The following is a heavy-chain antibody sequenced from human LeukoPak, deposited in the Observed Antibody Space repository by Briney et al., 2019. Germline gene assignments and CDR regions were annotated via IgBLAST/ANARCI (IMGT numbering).Heavy chain of an antibody. CDR1: GFTVSSKY. J-gene: IGHJ4*02. D-gene: IGHD3-10*01. V-gene: IGHV3-66*04. Sequence: GGSLRLSCAASGFTVSSKYMGWVRQAPGKGLEWVSVIHPGGTIYYADSVKGTFTISRDNAKNSLYLQMNSLRAEDTAVYYCARRMYYSASESTLAKSTDYWGQGTLVTVSS. CDR3: ARRMYYSASESTLAKSTDY. CDR2: IHPGGTI.